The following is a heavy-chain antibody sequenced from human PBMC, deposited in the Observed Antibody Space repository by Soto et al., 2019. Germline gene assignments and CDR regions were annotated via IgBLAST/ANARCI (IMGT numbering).Heavy chain of an antibody. J-gene: IGHJ3*01. CDR2: IYYNGNT. Sequence: SETLSLTCTLSCVSITSGAYYWTWVRQHPGKGLEWIGYIYYNGNTYFSPSLKSRLTISIDTSKNQFSLKLSSVTAADTAMYYCARARLRAVYACDFWGQGTRGTVS. CDR1: CVSITSGAYY. D-gene: IGHD4-17*01. V-gene: IGHV4-31*03. CDR3: ARARLRAVYACDF.